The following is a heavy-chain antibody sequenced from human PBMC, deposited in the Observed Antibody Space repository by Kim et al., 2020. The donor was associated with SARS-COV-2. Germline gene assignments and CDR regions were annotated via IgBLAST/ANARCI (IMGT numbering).Heavy chain of an antibody. CDR3: ARVHSSGWWGSHFDL. CDR1: GGSISSYY. CDR2: IYYSGST. V-gene: IGHV4-59*01. Sequence: SETLSLTCTVSGGSISSYYWSWIRQPPGKGLEWIGYIYYSGSTNYNPSLKSRVTISVDTSKNQFSLKLSSVTAADTAVYYCARVHSSGWWGSHFDLWGRGTLVTVSS. J-gene: IGHJ2*01. D-gene: IGHD6-19*01.